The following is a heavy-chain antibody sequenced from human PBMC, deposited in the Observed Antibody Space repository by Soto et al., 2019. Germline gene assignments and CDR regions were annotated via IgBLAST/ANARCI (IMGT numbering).Heavy chain of an antibody. Sequence: ASVKVSCKASGYTFTSYGISLVRQAPGQGLEWMGWISAYNGNTNYAQKLQGRVTMTTDTSTSTAYMELRSLRSDDTAVYYCARLVDTAMGYYYYGMDVWGQGTTVTVSS. CDR3: ARLVDTAMGYYYYGMDV. CDR1: GYTFTSYG. CDR2: ISAYNGNT. J-gene: IGHJ6*02. D-gene: IGHD5-18*01. V-gene: IGHV1-18*01.